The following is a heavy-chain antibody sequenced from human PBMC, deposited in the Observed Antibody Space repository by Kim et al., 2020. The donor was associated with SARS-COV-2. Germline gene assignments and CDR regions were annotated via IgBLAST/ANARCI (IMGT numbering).Heavy chain of an antibody. CDR1: GFTFSSYA. CDR2: ISGSGGST. D-gene: IGHD3-10*01. V-gene: IGHV3-23*01. Sequence: GGSLRLSCAASGFTFSSYAMSWVRQAPGKGLEWVSAISGSGGSTYYADSVKGRFIISRDNSKNTLYLQMNSLRAEDTAVYYCAKALGGYYYGSGSYPDYWGQGTLVTVSS. J-gene: IGHJ4*02. CDR3: AKALGGYYYGSGSYPDY.